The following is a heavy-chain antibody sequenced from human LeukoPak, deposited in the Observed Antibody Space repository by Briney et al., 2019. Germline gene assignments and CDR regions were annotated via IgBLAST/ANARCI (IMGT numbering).Heavy chain of an antibody. CDR1: GFTFSSYA. CDR3: ARDISSGRYYFDY. J-gene: IGHJ4*02. D-gene: IGHD6-19*01. V-gene: IGHV3-30*04. Sequence: GGSLRLSCAASGFTFSSYAMHWVRQAPGKGLEWVAVISYDGSNKYYADSVKGRFTISRDNSKNTLYLQMNSLRAEDTAVYYCARDISSGRYYFDYWGEGTLVTVSS. CDR2: ISYDGSNK.